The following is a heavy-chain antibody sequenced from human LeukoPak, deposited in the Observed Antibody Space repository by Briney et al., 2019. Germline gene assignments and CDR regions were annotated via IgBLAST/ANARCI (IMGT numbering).Heavy chain of an antibody. CDR2: IFTSGSP. CDR1: GGSIGGYY. D-gene: IGHD2-15*01. Sequence: PSETLSLTCSVSGGSIGGYYWNWIRQAPGKGLEWIGHIFTSGSPNYSPSLKSRVTFSRDTARSQIYLRMTSVTAADTAIYYCARSEEGRFYDSAGYCEPFELWGQGIMVNVSS. CDR3: ARSEEGRFYDSAGYCEPFEL. J-gene: IGHJ3*01. V-gene: IGHV4-4*07.